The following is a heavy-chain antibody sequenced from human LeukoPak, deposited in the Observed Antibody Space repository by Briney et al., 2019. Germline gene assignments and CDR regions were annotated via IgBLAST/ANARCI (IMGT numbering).Heavy chain of an antibody. V-gene: IGHV3-11*01. CDR2: IRSSDSTI. Sequence: GGSLRLSCAASGFTFSDYYMSWIRQAPGKGLEWVSYIRSSDSTISYADSAKGRFTISRDNAKNSLYLQMNSLRAEDTAVYYCARARGNNFFDCWGQGTLVTVSS. CDR1: GFTFSDYY. D-gene: IGHD4-23*01. CDR3: ARARGNNFFDC. J-gene: IGHJ4*02.